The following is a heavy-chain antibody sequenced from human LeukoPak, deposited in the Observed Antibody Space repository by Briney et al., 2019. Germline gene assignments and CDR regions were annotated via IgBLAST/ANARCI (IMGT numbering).Heavy chain of an antibody. CDR1: GGSISSYY. CDR3: ARDGDSRDAFDI. J-gene: IGHJ3*02. D-gene: IGHD3-22*01. CDR2: IYYSGST. V-gene: IGHV4-59*01. Sequence: PSETLSLTCTVSGGSISSYYWSWIRQPPGKGLEWIGCIYYSGSTNYNPPLKSRVTMSVDTSENQFSLKLSSVTAADTAVYYCARDGDSRDAFDIWGQGTMVTVSS.